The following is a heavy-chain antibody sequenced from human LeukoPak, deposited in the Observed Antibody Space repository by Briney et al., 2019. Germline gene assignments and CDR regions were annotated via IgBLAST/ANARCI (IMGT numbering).Heavy chain of an antibody. Sequence: GGSLRLSCAASGFTFSRYGMHWLRQAPGTGLQWVAVIWYDGSNKDYADSVRGRFTISRDNSENTLYLQMNSLRVEDTAVYYCARGLYCSCPDYWGQGTLVTVSS. V-gene: IGHV3-33*01. D-gene: IGHD2-8*02. CDR1: GFTFSRYG. CDR3: ARGLYCSCPDY. J-gene: IGHJ4*02. CDR2: IWYDGSNK.